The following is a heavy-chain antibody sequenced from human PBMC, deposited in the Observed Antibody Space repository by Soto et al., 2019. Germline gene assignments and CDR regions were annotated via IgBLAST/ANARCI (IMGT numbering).Heavy chain of an antibody. J-gene: IGHJ4*02. CDR2: IYYRGNA. V-gene: IGHV4-39*01. CDR3: ARLEGLATISYYFDF. CDR1: DDSINSDKYY. Sequence: QLQLQESGPGLVKPSETLSLTCSVSDDSINSDKYYWGWIRQPPGKGLEWIGSIYYRGNAYYNPSVQTRVTISLYNSKSQCSLKLNAVPAADSAGYFCARLEGLATISYYFDFLGPGALVTVSS. D-gene: IGHD5-12*01.